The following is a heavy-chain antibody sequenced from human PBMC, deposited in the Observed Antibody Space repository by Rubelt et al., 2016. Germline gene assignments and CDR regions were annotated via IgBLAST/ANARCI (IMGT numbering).Heavy chain of an antibody. Sequence: QITLKESGPTPVKPTQTLTVTCTFSGFSLRTGGVGVGWIRQPPGKALEWLAIIYWNDDKRYSPSLKRRLTITKDTSKNQVVLTMTNMEPGDTATYYCADSRAYSFGLFDYWGQGTLVTVSS. V-gene: IGHV2-5*01. D-gene: IGHD5-18*01. CDR3: ADSRAYSFGLFDY. CDR1: GFSLRTGGVG. CDR2: IYWNDDK. J-gene: IGHJ4*02.